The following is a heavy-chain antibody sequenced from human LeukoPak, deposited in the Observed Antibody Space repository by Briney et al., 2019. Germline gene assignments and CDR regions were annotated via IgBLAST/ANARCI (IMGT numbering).Heavy chain of an antibody. J-gene: IGHJ3*02. Sequence: GGSLRLSCAASGFTVSSNYMSWVRQAPGKGLEWVSSISSSSSYIYYADSVKGRFTISRDNAKNSLYLQMNSLRAEDTAVYYCARPDDYGDSHDAFDIWGQGTMVTVSS. D-gene: IGHD4-17*01. CDR1: GFTVSSNY. V-gene: IGHV3-21*01. CDR2: ISSSSSYI. CDR3: ARPDDYGDSHDAFDI.